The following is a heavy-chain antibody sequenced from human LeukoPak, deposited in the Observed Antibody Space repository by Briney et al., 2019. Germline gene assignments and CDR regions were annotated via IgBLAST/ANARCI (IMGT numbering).Heavy chain of an antibody. CDR3: TTRACHAGGCSSSFYYYYGLHF. CDR1: GNSISNYA. D-gene: IGHD3-16*01. J-gene: IGHJ6*02. CDR2: IIPIFGTA. Sequence: ASVKVSCKASGNSISNYAVSWVRQAPGQGFEWMGGIIPIFGTADYAQKFQGRVTITADQSTSTTYMALSSLKSEDTATYYCTTRACHAGGCSSSFYYYYGLHFWGQGTTVSASS. V-gene: IGHV1-69*13.